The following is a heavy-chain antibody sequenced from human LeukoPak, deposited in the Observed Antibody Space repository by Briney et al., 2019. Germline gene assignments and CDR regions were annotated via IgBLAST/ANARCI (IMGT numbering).Heavy chain of an antibody. J-gene: IGHJ6*03. Sequence: GGSLRLSCAASGFNFSTYWMTWVRQVPGKGLEWVAVISYDGSNKYYADSVKGRFTISRDNSKNTLYLQMNSLRAEDTAVYYCAKDAGQQLGNPYYYYYYMDVWGKGTTVTVSS. D-gene: IGHD6-13*01. V-gene: IGHV3-30*18. CDR2: ISYDGSNK. CDR1: GFNFSTYW. CDR3: AKDAGQQLGNPYYYYYYMDV.